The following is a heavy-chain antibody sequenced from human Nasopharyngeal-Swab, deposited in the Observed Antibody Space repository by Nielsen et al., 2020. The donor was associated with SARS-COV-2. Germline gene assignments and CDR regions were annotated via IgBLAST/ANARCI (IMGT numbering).Heavy chain of an antibody. CDR2: ISSSSSYI. CDR1: GFTFSSYS. V-gene: IGHV3-21*01. CDR3: ARVSSSGWDRGYFDY. J-gene: IGHJ4*02. D-gene: IGHD6-19*01. Sequence: GGSLRLSCAASGFTFSSYSMNWVRQAPGKGLEWVSSISSSSSYIYYADSVKGRFTISRDNAKNSLYLQMNSLRAEDTAVYYCARVSSSGWDRGYFDYWGQGTLVNVSS.